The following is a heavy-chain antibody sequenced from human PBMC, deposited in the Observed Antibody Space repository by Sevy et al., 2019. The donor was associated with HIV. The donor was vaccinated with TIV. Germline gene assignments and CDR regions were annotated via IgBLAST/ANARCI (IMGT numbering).Heavy chain of an antibody. CDR3: ASGDGSGIRWFDP. D-gene: IGHD3-10*01. J-gene: IGHJ5*02. V-gene: IGHV1-18*01. CDR1: GYTFTSYG. Sequence: ASVTVSCKASGYTFTSYGIRWVRQAPGQGLAWMGWISAYNGNTNYAQKLQGRVPVTTDPSTSTAYMELRSLRSDDTAVDYCASGDGSGIRWFDPWGQGTLVTVSS. CDR2: ISAYNGNT.